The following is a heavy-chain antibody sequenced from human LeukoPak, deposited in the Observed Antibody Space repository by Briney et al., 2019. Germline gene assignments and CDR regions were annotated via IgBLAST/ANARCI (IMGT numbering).Heavy chain of an antibody. CDR1: GGSISSSSYY. Sequence: SETLSLTCTVSGGSISSSSYYWGWIRQPPGKGLEWIGSIYYSGSTYYNPSLKSRVTISVDTSKNQFSLKLNSVTAADTAVYYCARVYYGGNPYFDYWGQGTLVTVSS. CDR2: IYYSGST. CDR3: ARVYYGGNPYFDY. J-gene: IGHJ4*02. V-gene: IGHV4-39*01. D-gene: IGHD4-23*01.